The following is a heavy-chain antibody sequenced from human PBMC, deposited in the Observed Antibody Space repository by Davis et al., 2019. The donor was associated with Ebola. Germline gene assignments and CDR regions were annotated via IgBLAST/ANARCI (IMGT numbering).Heavy chain of an antibody. CDR1: VYTFTSYA. Sequence: ASVTVSCKASVYTFTSYAMHWVRQAPGQRLEWMGWSNAGNGNTKYSQKFQGRVTITRDTSASTAYMELSSLRSEDTAVYYCARDRPDIVGAFDIWGQRTMVTVSS. J-gene: IGHJ3*02. V-gene: IGHV1-3*01. CDR3: ARDRPDIVGAFDI. CDR2: SNAGNGNT. D-gene: IGHD5-12*01.